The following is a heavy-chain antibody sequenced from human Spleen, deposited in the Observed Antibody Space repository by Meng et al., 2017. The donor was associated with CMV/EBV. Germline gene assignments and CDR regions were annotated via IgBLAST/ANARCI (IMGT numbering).Heavy chain of an antibody. CDR2: ISVYNGNT. V-gene: IGHV1-18*01. CDR3: ARDLGPVCSSTSCSPYGMDV. D-gene: IGHD2-2*01. CDR1: GYTFGGHF. Sequence: ASVKVSCKASGYTFGGHFMHWVRQAPGQGLEWMGWISVYNGNTNYAQNLQGRVTMTTDTSTSTAYMELWSLRSDDTAIYYCARDLGPVCSSTSCSPYGMDVWGQGTTVTVSS. J-gene: IGHJ6*02.